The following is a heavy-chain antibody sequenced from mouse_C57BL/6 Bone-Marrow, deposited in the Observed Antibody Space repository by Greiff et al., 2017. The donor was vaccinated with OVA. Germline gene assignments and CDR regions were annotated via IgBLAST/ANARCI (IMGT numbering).Heavy chain of an antibody. CDR1: YFAFMACA. Sequence: LKQSGAELVRPGSSVKLSCKASYFAFMACAMNWVKQRPGHGLEWIGYFTMYSDATEYSEYFKGKATLTVHTSSSPAYLELSSLTSDDSAVYYCASGNYFAYWGQGTLVTVSA. J-gene: IGHJ3*01. CDR3: ASGNYFAY. CDR2: FTMYSDAT. V-gene: IGHV1-49*01. D-gene: IGHD2-1*01.